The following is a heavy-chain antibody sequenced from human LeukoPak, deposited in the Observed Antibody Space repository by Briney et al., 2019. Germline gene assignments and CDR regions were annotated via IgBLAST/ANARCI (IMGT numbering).Heavy chain of an antibody. V-gene: IGHV3-7*01. D-gene: IGHD2-21*01. Sequence: HTGGSLRLSCAASGFTFSGYWMTLVRQAPGKGLEWVPNIKGDESKKYYVDSVKSRFTISRDNAKNSLYLQMNRLRAEDTDVYYCARDSIPRGGYDAFDFWGQGTLVTVSS. CDR3: ARDSIPRGGYDAFDF. CDR2: IKGDESKK. CDR1: GFTFSGYW. J-gene: IGHJ3*01.